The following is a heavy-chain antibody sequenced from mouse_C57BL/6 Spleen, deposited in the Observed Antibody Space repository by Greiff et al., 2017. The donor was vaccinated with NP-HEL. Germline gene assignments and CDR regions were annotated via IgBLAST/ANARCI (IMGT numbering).Heavy chain of an antibody. D-gene: IGHD2-4*01. V-gene: IGHV5-17*01. CDR2: ISSGSSTI. CDR1: GFTFSDYG. J-gene: IGHJ2*01. CDR3: ARGDYDVLYYFDY. Sequence: VQLKESGGGLVKPGGSLKLSCAASGFTFSDYGMHWVRQAPEKGLEWVAYISSGSSTIYYADTVKGRFTISRDNAKNTLFLQMTSLRSEDTAMYYCARGDYDVLYYFDYWGQGTTLTVSS.